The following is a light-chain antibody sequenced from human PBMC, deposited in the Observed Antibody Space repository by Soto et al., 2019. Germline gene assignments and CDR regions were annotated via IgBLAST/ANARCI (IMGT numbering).Light chain of an antibody. Sequence: EIVLTQSPATLSLSPGEGATLSCRAGQSVSSSVAWYQQKPGQAPRLLIYDASNRATGIPVRFSGSGSGTDVTLTSSGLEPEDFAVYYCQQRSDWVTFGGGTKVEL. V-gene: IGKV3-11*01. J-gene: IGKJ4*01. CDR2: DAS. CDR1: QSVSSS. CDR3: QQRSDWVT.